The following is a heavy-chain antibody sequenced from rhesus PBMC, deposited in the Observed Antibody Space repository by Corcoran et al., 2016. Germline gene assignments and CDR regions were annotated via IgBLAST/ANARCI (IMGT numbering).Heavy chain of an antibody. Sequence: QLQLQESGPGLLKPSATLSLTCAVSGGSISSHYWRWIRQPPGKGLEWIGRISGSGGSTDYNPSLKSRVTISTDTSKNQFSLKLSAVTAADTAVYYCSREGSGWSAAPDYWGQGVLVTVSS. CDR3: SREGSGWSAAPDY. D-gene: IGHD6S26*01. CDR1: GGSISSHY. V-gene: IGHV4-173*01. J-gene: IGHJ4*01. CDR2: ISGSGGST.